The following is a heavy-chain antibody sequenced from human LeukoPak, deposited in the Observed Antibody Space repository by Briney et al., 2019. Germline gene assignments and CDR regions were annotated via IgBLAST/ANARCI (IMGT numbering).Heavy chain of an antibody. V-gene: IGHV1-69*05. CDR2: IIPIFGTA. CDR3: ARDRVGAKDY. D-gene: IGHD1-26*01. Sequence: ASVKVSCKASGGTFSSYAITWVRQAPGQGLEWMGGIIPIFGTANYAQKFQGRVTITTDESTTTAYMELSSLRSDDTAVYYCARDRVGAKDYWGQGTLVTVSS. CDR1: GGTFSSYA. J-gene: IGHJ4*02.